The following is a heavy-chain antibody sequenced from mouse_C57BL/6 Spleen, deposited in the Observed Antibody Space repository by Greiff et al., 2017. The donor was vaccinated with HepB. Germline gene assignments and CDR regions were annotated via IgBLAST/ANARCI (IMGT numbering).Heavy chain of an antibody. CDR1: GYAFSSSW. D-gene: IGHD3-1*01. J-gene: IGHJ4*01. CDR2: IYPGDGDT. CDR3: ARSAGRDGKYAMDY. V-gene: IGHV1-82*01. Sequence: VQLKESGPELVKPGASVKISCKASGYAFSSSWMNWVKQRPGKGLEWIGRIYPGDGDTNYNGKFKGKATLTADKSSSTAYMQLSSLTSEDSAVYFCARSAGRDGKYAMDYWGQGTSVTVSS.